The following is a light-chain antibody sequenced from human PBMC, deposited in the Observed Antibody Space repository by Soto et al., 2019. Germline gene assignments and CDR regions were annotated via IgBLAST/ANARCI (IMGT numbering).Light chain of an antibody. Sequence: DIHMDQSPSALSASVGDRVTITCRASQDVSHWLAWYQQKPGQAPKLVIYKASSVESGVPSRFSGRGSGTEFTLTIRDLQPDDFATYYCQHYDSYPYTFGQGTSLEIK. CDR3: QHYDSYPYT. CDR2: KAS. J-gene: IGKJ2*01. V-gene: IGKV1-5*03. CDR1: QDVSHW.